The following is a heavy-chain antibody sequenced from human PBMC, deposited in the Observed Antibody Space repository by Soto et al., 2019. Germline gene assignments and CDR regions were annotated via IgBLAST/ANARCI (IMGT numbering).Heavy chain of an antibody. CDR2: INWNGVNK. Sequence: EVQLVESGGGLEQPGRSLRLSCAVSGFMFEDYAMHWVRQAPGKGLEWVSGINWNGVNKGYADSVQGRFTISRDNAKKTLYLQMDYLRPEDTAVNFCAKDVDRLGELWGYFQNWGQGTLVTVSS. J-gene: IGHJ1*01. D-gene: IGHD3-16*01. CDR1: GFMFEDYA. V-gene: IGHV3-9*01. CDR3: AKDVDRLGELWGYFQN.